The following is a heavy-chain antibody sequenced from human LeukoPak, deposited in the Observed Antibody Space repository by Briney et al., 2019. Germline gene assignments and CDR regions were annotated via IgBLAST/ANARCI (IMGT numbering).Heavy chain of an antibody. J-gene: IGHJ6*02. CDR2: ISWNSDNI. CDR1: GFTFDDYA. CDR3: AKDESYYGMDV. V-gene: IGHV3-9*01. Sequence: GGSLRLSCAASGFTFDDYAMHWVRQAPGKGLEWGSGISWNSDNIGYADSVKGRFTISRDNAKNSLYLQMNSLRAEDTALYYCAKDESYYGMDVWGQGTTVTVSS.